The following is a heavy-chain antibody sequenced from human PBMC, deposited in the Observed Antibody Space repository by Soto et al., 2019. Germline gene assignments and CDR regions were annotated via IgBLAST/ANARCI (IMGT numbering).Heavy chain of an antibody. CDR1: GFTFSSYA. J-gene: IGHJ4*02. CDR2: ISYDGSNK. V-gene: IGHV3-30-3*01. D-gene: IGHD6-13*01. Sequence: GGSLRLSCAASGFTFSSYAMHWVRQAPGKGLEWVAVISYDGSNKYYADSVKGRFTISRDNSKNTLYLQMNSLRAEDTAVYYCARDPDGIAAADYHFDYWGQGTLVTVS. CDR3: ARDPDGIAAADYHFDY.